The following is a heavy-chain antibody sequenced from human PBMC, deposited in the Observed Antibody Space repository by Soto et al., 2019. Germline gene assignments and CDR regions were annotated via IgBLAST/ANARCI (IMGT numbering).Heavy chain of an antibody. J-gene: IGHJ3*02. CDR3: ARSLSTCSGGSCYPGGFDI. D-gene: IGHD2-15*01. CDR1: GYTFTSYW. Sequence: GESLKISCKGSGYTFTSYWIGWVRQMPGKGLEWMGIIHPGDSDTRYSPSFQGQVTISADKSISTAYLQWSSLKASDTAMYYCARSLSTCSGGSCYPGGFDIWGQGTMVTVSS. CDR2: IHPGDSDT. V-gene: IGHV5-51*01.